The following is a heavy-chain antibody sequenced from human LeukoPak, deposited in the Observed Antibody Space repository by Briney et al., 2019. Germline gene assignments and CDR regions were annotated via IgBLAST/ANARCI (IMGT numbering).Heavy chain of an antibody. D-gene: IGHD3-3*01. J-gene: IGHJ4*02. CDR1: GYSFTSYW. V-gene: IGHV5-51*01. CDR2: IYPGDSDT. Sequence: GESLKISCKGSGYSFTSYWIGWVRQMPGKGLEWMEIIYPGDSDTRYSPSFQGQVTISADKSISTAYLQWSSLKASDTAMYYCARQTDYTIFGVVAFDYWGQGTLVTVSS. CDR3: ARQTDYTIFGVVAFDY.